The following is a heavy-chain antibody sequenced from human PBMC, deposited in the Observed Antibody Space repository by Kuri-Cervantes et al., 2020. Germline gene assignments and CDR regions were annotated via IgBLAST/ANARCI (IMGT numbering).Heavy chain of an antibody. J-gene: IGHJ4*02. CDR1: GGTFSSYA. CDR3: ARELDYYDSSGYAH. D-gene: IGHD3-22*01. V-gene: IGHV1-2*02. Sequence: ASVKVSCKASGGTFSSYAISWVRQAPGQGLEWMGWINPNSGGTNYAQKFQGRVTMTRDTSISTAYMELSRLRSDDTAVYYCARELDYYDSSGYAHWGQGTLVTVSS. CDR2: INPNSGGT.